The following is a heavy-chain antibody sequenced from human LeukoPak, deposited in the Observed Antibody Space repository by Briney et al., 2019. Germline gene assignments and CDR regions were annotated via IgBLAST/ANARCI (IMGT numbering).Heavy chain of an antibody. CDR1: GFTFGDYA. V-gene: IGHV3-15*01. D-gene: IGHD3-3*01. CDR3: TTLFE. CDR2: IKTTSDGGAT. Sequence: PGGSLRLSCTASGFTFGDYAMRWVRQAPGKGLEWVGRIKTTSDGGATDYAAPVRGRFTISRDDSKNTLYLQMNSLKTEDTAVYYCTTLFEWGQGTLVTVSS. J-gene: IGHJ4*02.